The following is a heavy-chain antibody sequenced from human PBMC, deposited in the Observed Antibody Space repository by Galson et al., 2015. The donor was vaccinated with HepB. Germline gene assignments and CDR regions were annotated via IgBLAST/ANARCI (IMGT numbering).Heavy chain of an antibody. V-gene: IGHV3-53*01. J-gene: IGHJ6*02. Sequence: SLRLSCAASGFTVSNHYMNWVRQAPGKGLEWVSVLYSSGATHYTDSVKGRFTISRVNSKNTVYLQMNSLRVEDTAVYYCARDRGIAADVSSAYYYHGIDVWGQGTTVTVSS. D-gene: IGHD6-13*01. CDR1: GFTVSNHY. CDR3: ARDRGIAADVSSAYYYHGIDV. CDR2: LYSSGAT.